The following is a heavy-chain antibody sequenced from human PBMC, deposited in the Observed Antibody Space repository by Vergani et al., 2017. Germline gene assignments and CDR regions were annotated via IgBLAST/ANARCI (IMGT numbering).Heavy chain of an antibody. V-gene: IGHV3-23*01. Sequence: EVQLLESGGGLVQPGGSLRLSCAASGFTFSSYAMSWVRQAPWKGLEWVSAISGSGGSTYYADSVKGRFTTSRDNSKNTLYLQMNSLRAEDTAVYYCTRRGLLGWFDPWGQGTLVTVSS. CDR2: ISGSGGST. CDR1: GFTFSSYA. J-gene: IGHJ5*02. D-gene: IGHD3-16*01. CDR3: TRRGLLGWFDP.